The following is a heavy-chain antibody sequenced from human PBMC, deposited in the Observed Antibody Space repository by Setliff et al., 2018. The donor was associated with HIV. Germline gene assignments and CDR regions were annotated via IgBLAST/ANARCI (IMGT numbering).Heavy chain of an antibody. CDR1: GFTFTSSA. CDR3: AADLGAVLWFGEFGFDP. V-gene: IGHV1-58*02. CDR2: IVVGGGNT. Sequence: VASVKVSCKASGFTFTSSAMQWVRQARGQRLEWIGWIVVGGGNTNYAQKFQERVTITRDMSTSTAYMELSSLRSEDTAVYYCAADLGAVLWFGEFGFDPWGQGTLVTVSS. D-gene: IGHD3-10*01. J-gene: IGHJ5*02.